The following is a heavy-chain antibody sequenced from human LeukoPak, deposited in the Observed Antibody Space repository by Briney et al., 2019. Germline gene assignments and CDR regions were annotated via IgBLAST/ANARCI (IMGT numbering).Heavy chain of an antibody. CDR2: IYYSGST. CDR3: ARDTSGYGLFDY. V-gene: IGHV4-31*03. Sequence: PSGTLSLTCTVSGGSISSGGYYWSWSRQHPGKGLEWLGYIYYSGSTYYNPSLKSRVTISVDTSKNQFSLKLSSVTAADTAVYYCARDTSGYGLFDYWGQGTLVTVSS. D-gene: IGHD5-12*01. CDR1: GGSISSGGYY. J-gene: IGHJ4*02.